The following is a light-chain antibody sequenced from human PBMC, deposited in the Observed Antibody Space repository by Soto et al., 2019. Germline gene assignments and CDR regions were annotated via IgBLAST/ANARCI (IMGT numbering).Light chain of an antibody. Sequence: QSALAQPPSASGTPGQRITISCSGSSSNIGSKYVHWYHHLPGTAPKLLIDSNNQRPSGVPDRFSGSKSGTSASLAISGLRSEDEADYYCASWDDSLTGYVFGTGTKVTVL. CDR2: SNN. CDR1: SSNIGSKY. J-gene: IGLJ1*01. V-gene: IGLV1-47*02. CDR3: ASWDDSLTGYV.